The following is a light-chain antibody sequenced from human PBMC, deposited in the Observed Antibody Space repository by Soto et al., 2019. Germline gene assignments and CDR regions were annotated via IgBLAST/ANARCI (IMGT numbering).Light chain of an antibody. V-gene: IGKV3-20*01. J-gene: IGKJ4*01. CDR1: QSVNSNS. CDR2: GAS. CDR3: QQYGTSPPLT. Sequence: EIVLTQSPGILSLSPGDRATLSCRTSQSVNSNSLAWYQQKPGQAPRLLLYGASTRAIGIPDRFSGSGSGTDFTLTISRLEHEDFAVYYCQQYGTSPPLTFGGGTEVEIK.